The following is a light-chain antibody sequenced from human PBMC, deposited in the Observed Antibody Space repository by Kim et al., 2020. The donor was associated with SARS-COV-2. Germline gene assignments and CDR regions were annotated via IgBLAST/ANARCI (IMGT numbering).Light chain of an antibody. CDR2: DDN. J-gene: IGLJ2*01. Sequence: KTGTIPCTPTRGSIASSYVHWCQQRPGSAPTTVIYDDNESPSGVPDRFSGSIDSSSNTASLTISGLRTEDEADYYCQSYDSTKDCVFGGGTQLTVL. CDR1: RGSIASSY. CDR3: QSYDSTKDCV. V-gene: IGLV6-57*03.